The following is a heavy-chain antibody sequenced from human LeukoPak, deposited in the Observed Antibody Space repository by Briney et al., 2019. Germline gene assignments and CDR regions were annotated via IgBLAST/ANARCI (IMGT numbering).Heavy chain of an antibody. Sequence: GGSLRLSCAASGFTFDDYAMHWVRQAPGKGLEWVSGISWNSGSIGYADSVKGRFTISRDNAKNSLYLQMNSLRAEDTAVYYCANGPGAGAFDIWGQGTMVTVSS. CDR3: ANGPGAGAFDI. V-gene: IGHV3-9*01. CDR2: ISWNSGSI. J-gene: IGHJ3*02. CDR1: GFTFDDYA. D-gene: IGHD3-10*01.